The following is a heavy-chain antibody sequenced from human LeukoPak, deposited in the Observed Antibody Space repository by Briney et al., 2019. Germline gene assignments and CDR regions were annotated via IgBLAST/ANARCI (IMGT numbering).Heavy chain of an antibody. J-gene: IGHJ4*02. D-gene: IGHD6-6*01. CDR3: AKPYTVYSSSSPFDY. V-gene: IGHV3-53*05. Sequence: GGSLRLSCAASGFTVSSNYMSWVRQAPGKGLEWVSVIYSGGSTYYADSVKGRFTISRDNSKNTLYLQMNSLRAEDTAIYYCAKPYTVYSSSSPFDYWGQGTLVTVSS. CDR2: IYSGGST. CDR1: GFTVSSNY.